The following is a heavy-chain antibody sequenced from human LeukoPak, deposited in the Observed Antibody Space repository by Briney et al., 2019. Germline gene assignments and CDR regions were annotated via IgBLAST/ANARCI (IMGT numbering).Heavy chain of an antibody. V-gene: IGHV3-7*03. Sequence: GGSLRLSCAASGFTFSSYWMSWVRQAPGKGLEWVANIKQDGSEKYYVDSVKGRFTISRDNAKNSLYLQMNSLRAEDTAVYYCAKDQKHQTGPVDYWGQGTLVTVSS. J-gene: IGHJ4*02. D-gene: IGHD1-14*01. CDR2: IKQDGSEK. CDR3: AKDQKHQTGPVDY. CDR1: GFTFSSYW.